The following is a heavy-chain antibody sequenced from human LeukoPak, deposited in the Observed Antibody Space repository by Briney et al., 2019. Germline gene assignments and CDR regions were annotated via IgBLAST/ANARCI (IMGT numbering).Heavy chain of an antibody. J-gene: IGHJ3*02. CDR1: GFTFSSYS. V-gene: IGHV3-21*01. CDR3: ARATYGRFDI. Sequence: PGGSLRLSCAASGFTFSSYSMNWVRQAPGKGLEWVSFISSSTSYISYADSVKGRFTISRDNAKSSLWLQMNSLRAEDTAVYYCARATYGRFDIWGQGTMVTVSS. D-gene: IGHD3-16*01. CDR2: ISSSTSYI.